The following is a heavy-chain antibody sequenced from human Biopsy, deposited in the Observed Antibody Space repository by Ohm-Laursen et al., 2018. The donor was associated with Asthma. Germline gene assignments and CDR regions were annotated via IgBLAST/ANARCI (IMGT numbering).Heavy chain of an antibody. CDR1: GFTFDDYA. J-gene: IGHJ4*02. D-gene: IGHD1-26*01. CDR2: ISWNSGSI. Sequence: SLRLSCSASGFTFDDYAMHWVRQAPGKGLEWVSGISWNSGSIGYADSVKGRFTISRDNAKNSLYPQTNSLRAEDTALYYCAKGEWELLEANFDYWGQGTLVTVSS. V-gene: IGHV3-9*01. CDR3: AKGEWELLEANFDY.